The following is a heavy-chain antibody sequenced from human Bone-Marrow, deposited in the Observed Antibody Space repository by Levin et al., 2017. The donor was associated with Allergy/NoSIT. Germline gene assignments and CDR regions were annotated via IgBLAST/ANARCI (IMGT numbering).Heavy chain of an antibody. CDR2: ISGSGGRT. Sequence: GGSLRLSCAASGFTFSDFAMSWVRQAPGKGLEWVSGISGSGGRTDHADSVKGRLTISRDNSKNTLYLQMNSLRAEDTAIYYCTKHPANGWHKTEYCQNWGQGTLVTVSS. V-gene: IGHV3-23*01. CDR1: GFTFSDFA. CDR3: TKHPANGWHKTEYCQN. D-gene: IGHD6-19*01. J-gene: IGHJ1*01.